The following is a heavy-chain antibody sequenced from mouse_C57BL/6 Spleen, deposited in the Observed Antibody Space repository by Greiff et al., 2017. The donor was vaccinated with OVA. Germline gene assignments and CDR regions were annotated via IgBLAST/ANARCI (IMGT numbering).Heavy chain of an antibody. V-gene: IGHV1-55*01. CDR3: ATQRGWYFDV. CDR1: GYTFTSYW. D-gene: IGHD6-1*01. CDR2: IYPGSGST. Sequence: VQLQQPGAELVKPGASVKMSCKASGYTFTSYWITWVKQRPGQGLEWIGDIYPGSGSTNYNEKFKSKATLTVDTSSSTAYMQLSSLPSEDSAVYYCATQRGWYFDVWGTGTTVTVSS. J-gene: IGHJ1*03.